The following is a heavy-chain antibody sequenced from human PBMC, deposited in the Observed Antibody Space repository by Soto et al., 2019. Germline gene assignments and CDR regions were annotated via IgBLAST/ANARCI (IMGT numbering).Heavy chain of an antibody. Sequence: SETLSLTCAAYGGSFSGYYWSWIRQPPGKGLEWIGEINHSGSTNYNPSLKSRVTISVDTSKKQFSLKLSSVTAADTAVYYCARGAPERKARRWFDPWGQGTLVTVSS. J-gene: IGHJ5*02. CDR1: GGSFSGYY. CDR3: ARGAPERKARRWFDP. D-gene: IGHD1-26*01. CDR2: INHSGST. V-gene: IGHV4-34*01.